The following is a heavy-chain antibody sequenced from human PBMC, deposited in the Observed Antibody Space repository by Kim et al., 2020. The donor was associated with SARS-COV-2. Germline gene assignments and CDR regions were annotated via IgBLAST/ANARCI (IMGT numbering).Heavy chain of an antibody. J-gene: IGHJ6*02. CDR3: ARMYSSSWSDKYYYYYGMDV. Sequence: SETLSLTCTVSGGSISSYYWSWIRQPPGKGLEWIGYIYYSGSTNYNPSLKSRVTISVDTSKNQFSLKLSSVTAADTAVYYCARMYSSSWSDKYYYYYGMDVWGQGTTVTVSS. CDR2: IYYSGST. V-gene: IGHV4-59*01. D-gene: IGHD6-13*01. CDR1: GGSISSYY.